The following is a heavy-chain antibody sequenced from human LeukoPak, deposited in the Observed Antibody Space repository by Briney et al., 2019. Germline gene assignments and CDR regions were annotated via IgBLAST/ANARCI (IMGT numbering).Heavy chain of an antibody. V-gene: IGHV4-30-4*01. CDR1: GVSISSGVYY. CDR3: ARGPYGSGSSY. CDR2: IYYSGTT. J-gene: IGHJ4*02. D-gene: IGHD3-10*01. Sequence: SQTLSLTCTVSGVSISSGVYYWSWIRQPPGKGLEWIGYIYYSGTTYYNPSLKSRVTTSVDTSKNQFSLKLASVAAADTAVYFCARGPYGSGSSYWGQGTLVTVSS.